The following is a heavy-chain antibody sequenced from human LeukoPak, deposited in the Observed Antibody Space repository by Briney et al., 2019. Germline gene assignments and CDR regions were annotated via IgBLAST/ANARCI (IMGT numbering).Heavy chain of an antibody. D-gene: IGHD3-22*01. Sequence: KPSETLFLTCTVSGGSISSYYWSWIRQPPGKGLEWIGYIYYSGSTNYNPSLKSRVTISVDTSKNQFSLKLSSVTAADTAVYYCARGGDYYDSSGYYYGRFDYWGQGTLVTVSS. CDR3: ARGGDYYDSSGYYYGRFDY. V-gene: IGHV4-59*01. J-gene: IGHJ4*02. CDR1: GGSISSYY. CDR2: IYYSGST.